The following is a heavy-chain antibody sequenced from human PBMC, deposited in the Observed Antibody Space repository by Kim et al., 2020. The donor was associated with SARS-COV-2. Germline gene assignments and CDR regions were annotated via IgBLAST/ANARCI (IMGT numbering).Heavy chain of an antibody. CDR1: GFTFSSYA. CDR3: ARDTVEMEYGVFDY. CDR2: ISYDGSNK. J-gene: IGHJ4*02. Sequence: GGSLRLSCAASGFTFSSYAMHWVRQAPGKGLEWVAVISYDGSNKYYADSVKGRFTISRDNSKNTLYLQMNSLRAEDTAVYYCARDTVEMEYGVFDYWGQGTLVTVSS. D-gene: IGHD1-1*01. V-gene: IGHV3-30*04.